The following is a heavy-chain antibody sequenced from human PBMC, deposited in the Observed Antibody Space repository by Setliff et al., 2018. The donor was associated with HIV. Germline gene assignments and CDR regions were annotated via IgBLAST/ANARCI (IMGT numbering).Heavy chain of an antibody. D-gene: IGHD3-10*02. CDR1: GFLFSSYA. Sequence: GGSLRLSCAASGFLFSSYAMSWVRQSPGKGLEWVSGISDSGRSIHYTASVKGRFTISRDNSKNTLYLQMNSLRDEDTAVYYCVKVSRGAVVRGVILVGYFDYWGQGTLVTVSS. J-gene: IGHJ4*02. CDR2: ISDSGRSI. V-gene: IGHV3-23*01. CDR3: VKVSRGAVVRGVILVGYFDY.